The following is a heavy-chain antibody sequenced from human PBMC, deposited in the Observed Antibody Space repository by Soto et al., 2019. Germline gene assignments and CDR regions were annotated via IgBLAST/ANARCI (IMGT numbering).Heavy chain of an antibody. CDR2: IFHSGIS. J-gene: IGHJ4*02. D-gene: IGHD6-6*01. V-gene: IGHV4-30-2*01. CDR1: GGSITTVGYS. Sequence: SETLSLICAVSGGSITTVGYSWSWIRQPPGKGLEWIGYIFHSGISYSNPSLKGRVTMSVDGSKNRFSLRLSSVTAADTAVYYCARRISARTYYFDYWGQGTLVTVSS. CDR3: ARRISARTYYFDY.